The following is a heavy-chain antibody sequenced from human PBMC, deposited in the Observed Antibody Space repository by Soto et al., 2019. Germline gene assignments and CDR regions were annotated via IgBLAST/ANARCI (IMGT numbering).Heavy chain of an antibody. CDR3: ARDRLRFSEWSSYHLLYGMDV. Sequence: TGGSLRLSCAASGFTFSSYSMNWVRQAPGKGLEWVSSISSSSSYIYYADSVKGRFTISRDNAKNSLYLQMNSLRAEDTAVYYCARDRLRFSEWSSYHLLYGMDVWGQGTTVTVS. J-gene: IGHJ6*02. D-gene: IGHD3-3*01. CDR2: ISSSSSYI. CDR1: GFTFSSYS. V-gene: IGHV3-21*01.